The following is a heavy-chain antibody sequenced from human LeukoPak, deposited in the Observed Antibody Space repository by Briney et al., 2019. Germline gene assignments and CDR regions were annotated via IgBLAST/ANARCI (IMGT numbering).Heavy chain of an antibody. D-gene: IGHD5-18*01. CDR3: ARGNVDTAMVTDY. V-gene: IGHV3-21*01. CDR1: GSTFSSYS. Sequence: PGGSLRLSCAASGSTFSSYSMNWVRQAPGKGLEWVSSISSSSYIYYADSVKGRFTISRDNAKNSLYLQMNSLRAEDTAVYYCARGNVDTAMVTDYWGQGTLVTVSS. CDR2: ISSSSYI. J-gene: IGHJ4*02.